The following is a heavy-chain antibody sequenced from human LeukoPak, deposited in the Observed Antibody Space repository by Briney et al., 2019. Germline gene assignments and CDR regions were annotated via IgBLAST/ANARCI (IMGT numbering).Heavy chain of an antibody. J-gene: IGHJ5*02. D-gene: IGHD1/OR15-1a*01. CDR1: GGSINNYW. V-gene: IGHV4-4*09. CDR2: IYRGETT. Sequence: SETLSLTCSVSGGSINNYWWSWIRQPPGKGLEWIGYIYRGETTNYNPSLKSRVTLSVDTSKNQISLTLNSVSAADTAVYYCATHWLEATKMYSYWFDPWGQGNLVTVSS. CDR3: ATHWLEATKMYSYWFDP.